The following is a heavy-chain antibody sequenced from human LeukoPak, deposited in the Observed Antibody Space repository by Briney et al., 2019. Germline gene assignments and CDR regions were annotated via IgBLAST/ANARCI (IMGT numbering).Heavy chain of an antibody. Sequence: PSQTLSLTCAVYGVAFRAYYWSWIRQPPGHGLKWIGGIDHSSSTNYPTSLKSPITKSPDTYKNQLSIKLSSLTAADPPVYYCARMYLYGSLSVGESGFVPWCQEALVTVSS. CDR3: ARMYLYGSLSVGESGFVP. CDR1: GVAFRAYY. D-gene: IGHD3-10*01. V-gene: IGHV4-34*01. J-gene: IGHJ5*02. CDR2: IDHSSST.